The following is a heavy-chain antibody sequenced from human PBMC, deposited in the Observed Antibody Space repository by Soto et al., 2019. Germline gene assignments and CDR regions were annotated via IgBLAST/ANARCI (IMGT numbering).Heavy chain of an antibody. V-gene: IGHV3-15*01. J-gene: IGHJ4*02. Sequence: EVQVVESGGGLVKPGGSLRLSCAVSGVIFNNAWMSWVRQSPGKGLEWIGRIKSTTAGATTDYVAPVQGRFTISRDDSKNTVYLQMNSLQSDDTAVYYCTHLYINVPWDWGQGTLVTVSS. CDR3: THLYINVPWD. D-gene: IGHD2-8*01. CDR1: GVIFNNAW. CDR2: IKSTTAGATT.